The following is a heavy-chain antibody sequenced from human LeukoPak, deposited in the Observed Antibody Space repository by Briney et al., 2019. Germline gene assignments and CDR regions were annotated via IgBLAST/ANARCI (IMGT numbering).Heavy chain of an antibody. D-gene: IGHD6-6*01. Sequence: PGGSLRLSCAASGFTFSSYGMHWVRQAPGKGLEWVSSISSSSSYIYYADSVKGRFTISRDNAKNSLYLHMNSLRAEDTAVYYCARDNPYSSSSSYYFDYWGQGTLVTVSS. J-gene: IGHJ4*02. V-gene: IGHV3-21*01. CDR1: GFTFSSYG. CDR2: ISSSSSYI. CDR3: ARDNPYSSSSSYYFDY.